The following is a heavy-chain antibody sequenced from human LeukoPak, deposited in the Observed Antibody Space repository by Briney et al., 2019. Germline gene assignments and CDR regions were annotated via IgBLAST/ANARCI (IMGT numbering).Heavy chain of an antibody. CDR2: VNHSGST. CDR3: ASGKRDSRTPYYFDY. CDR1: GGSFSGYY. V-gene: IGHV4-34*01. J-gene: IGHJ4*02. Sequence: SETLSLTCAVYGGSFSGYYWSWIRQPPGKGLEWIGEVNHSGSTNYNPSLKSRVTISVDTSKNQFSLKLSSVTAADTAVYYCASGKRDSRTPYYFDYWGQGTLVTVSS. D-gene: IGHD6-13*01.